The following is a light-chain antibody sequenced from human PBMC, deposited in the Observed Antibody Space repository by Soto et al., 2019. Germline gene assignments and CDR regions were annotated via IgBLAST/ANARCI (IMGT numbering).Light chain of an antibody. V-gene: IGKV1-12*01. J-gene: IGKJ3*01. CDR3: KRANRFPRT. Sequence: DIQMTQLPSSMSASVGDRVTITCRASQGISRWLAWYHQKPGKAPNLLIYSASTLHSGVPSRFSGSGAGTDFTLTLSSLQPEDCGTYYCKRANRFPRTFGPGNKVDMK. CDR1: QGISRW. CDR2: SAS.